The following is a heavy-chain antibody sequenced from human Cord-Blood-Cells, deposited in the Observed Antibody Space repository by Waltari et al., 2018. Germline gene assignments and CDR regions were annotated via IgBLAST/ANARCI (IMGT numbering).Heavy chain of an antibody. CDR2: IYWDDDK. D-gene: IGHD1-26*01. J-gene: IGHJ4*02. V-gene: IGHV2-5*02. CDR1: GFSLSTSGVG. CDR3: AHAEWELPRDYFDY. Sequence: QITLKESGPTLVNPTQTLTLTCTFSGFSLSTSGVGVGSIRQPPGKALEWLALIYWDDDKRYSPSLKSRLTITKDTSKNQVVLTMTNMDPVDTATYYCAHAEWELPRDYFDYWGQGTLVTVSS.